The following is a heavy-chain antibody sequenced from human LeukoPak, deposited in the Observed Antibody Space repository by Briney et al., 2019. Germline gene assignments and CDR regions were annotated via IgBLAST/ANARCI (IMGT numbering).Heavy chain of an antibody. D-gene: IGHD3-3*01. CDR3: ASMYYDFWSGRNHYYDY. J-gene: IGHJ4*02. CDR1: GYSINNGYY. V-gene: IGHV4-38-2*02. CDR2: IYHSGKT. Sequence: SETLSLTCIVSGYSINNGYYWGWIRQPPGKGLEWIGSIYHSGKTYHNPSLKSRVTISVDTSKNQFSLKLSSVTAADTAVYYCASMYYDFWSGRNHYYDYWGQGTLVTVSS.